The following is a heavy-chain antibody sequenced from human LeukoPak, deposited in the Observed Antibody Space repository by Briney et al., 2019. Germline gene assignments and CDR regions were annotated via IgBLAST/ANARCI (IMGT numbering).Heavy chain of an antibody. CDR2: ISAYNGNT. V-gene: IGHV1-18*01. CDR1: GYTFTSYG. J-gene: IGHJ3*02. Sequence: GASVKVSCKASGYTFTSYGISWVRKAPGQGLGWMGWISAYNGNTNNSQKLQGRVTMTTETSTNTAYMELRSLGSDATTVYYCARDGFVGATGESDKQPYQDAFDIWGQGTMVTVSS. CDR3: ARDGFVGATGESDKQPYQDAFDI. D-gene: IGHD1-26*01.